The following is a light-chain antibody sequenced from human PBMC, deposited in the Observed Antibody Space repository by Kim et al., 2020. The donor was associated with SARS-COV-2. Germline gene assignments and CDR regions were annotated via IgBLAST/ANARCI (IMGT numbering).Light chain of an antibody. Sequence: VSTGQTASITCSGDKLGDKYVSWYQQKPGQSPVLLIYQYNTRPSGIPERFSGSNSESSATLTISGTQAMDEADYYCQAWDSGSYVFGTGTKVTVL. CDR2: QYN. V-gene: IGLV3-1*01. CDR3: QAWDSGSYV. CDR1: KLGDKY. J-gene: IGLJ1*01.